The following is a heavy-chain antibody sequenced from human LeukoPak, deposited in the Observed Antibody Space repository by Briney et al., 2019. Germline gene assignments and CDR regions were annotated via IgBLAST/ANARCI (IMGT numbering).Heavy chain of an antibody. CDR3: TREYSLGGNPAVPDY. V-gene: IGHV3-23*01. J-gene: IGHJ4*02. D-gene: IGHD2-15*01. CDR1: GFPFTTYD. Sequence: GGYLTLLCGASGFPFTTYDMVAARQASGKGRVWVSLVSSPGGGTYYAHSVKGRFTISIDTSKRWVYLKTNYLRADDTSIYVRTREYSLGGNPAVPDYWGQGSLVTVSS. CDR2: VSSPGGGT.